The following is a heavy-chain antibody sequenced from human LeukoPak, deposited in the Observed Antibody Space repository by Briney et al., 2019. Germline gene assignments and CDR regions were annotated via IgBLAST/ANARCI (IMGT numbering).Heavy chain of an antibody. CDR2: IYYSGST. V-gene: IGHV4-39*07. CDR1: GGSISSSSYY. Sequence: SETLSLTCTVSGGSISSSSYYWGWIRQPPGKGLEWIGSIYYSGSTYYNPSLKSRVTISVDTSKNQFSLKLSSVTAADTAVYYCAREDSSSWYFAFFDYWGQGTLVTVSS. J-gene: IGHJ4*02. D-gene: IGHD6-13*01. CDR3: AREDSSSWYFAFFDY.